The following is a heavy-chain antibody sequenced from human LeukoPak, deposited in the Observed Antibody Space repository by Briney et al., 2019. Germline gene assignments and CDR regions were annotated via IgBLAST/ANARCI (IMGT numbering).Heavy chain of an antibody. Sequence: GGSLRLSCAASGFIFSNAYMKWVRQAPGKGLEWVGRIKSKTEGGTIDYAAPVKGRFAISRDDSKNMVYLQMNSLKTEDTAVYYCTTDAGYSSGWYNYWGQGILVTVSS. CDR2: IKSKTEGGTI. CDR1: GFIFSNAY. CDR3: TTDAGYSSGWYNY. J-gene: IGHJ4*02. D-gene: IGHD6-19*01. V-gene: IGHV3-15*01.